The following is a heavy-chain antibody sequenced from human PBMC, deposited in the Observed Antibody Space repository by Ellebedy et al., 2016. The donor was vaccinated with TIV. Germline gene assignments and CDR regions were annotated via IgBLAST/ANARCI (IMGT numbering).Heavy chain of an antibody. D-gene: IGHD1-26*01. CDR3: ASGYSMASTFDY. Sequence: PGGSLRLSCKGSEYTFITYWIAWVRQVPGKGLEWMGIIYPGDSDTRYSPSFQGQVIISADKSIKTAYLQWSSLKASDTAIYYCASGYSMASTFDYWGQGTLVAVSS. J-gene: IGHJ4*02. CDR2: IYPGDSDT. V-gene: IGHV5-51*01. CDR1: EYTFITYW.